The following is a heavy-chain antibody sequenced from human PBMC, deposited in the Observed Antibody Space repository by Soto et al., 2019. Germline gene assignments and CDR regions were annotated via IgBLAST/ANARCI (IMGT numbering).Heavy chain of an antibody. CDR1: GGSISSGDYY. Sequence: QVQLQESGPGLVKPSQTLSLTCTVSGGSISSGDYYWSWIRQHPGKGLEWIGYIYYSGSTYYNPSLQSRVNISVESSKKQFSPKLSSVTAVDQAGYYCARWWSGSRQGFDPWGQGTLVTASS. V-gene: IGHV4-31*03. CDR2: IYYSGST. J-gene: IGHJ5*02. D-gene: IGHD3-3*01. CDR3: ARWWSGSRQGFDP.